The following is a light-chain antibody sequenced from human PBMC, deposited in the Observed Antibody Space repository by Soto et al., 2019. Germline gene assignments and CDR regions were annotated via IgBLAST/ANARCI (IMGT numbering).Light chain of an antibody. CDR1: SSNIGAGYD. V-gene: IGLV1-40*01. CDR3: QSYDSTLSARYV. CDR2: ANI. J-gene: IGLJ1*01. Sequence: VLTKPPSVSGAPGQRVTISCTGSSSNIGAGYDVHWYQQRPGAAPKLLISANINRPSGVPDRFSGSKSGTSASLAITGLQADDEGDYYCQSYDSTLSARYVFGTGTKVTVL.